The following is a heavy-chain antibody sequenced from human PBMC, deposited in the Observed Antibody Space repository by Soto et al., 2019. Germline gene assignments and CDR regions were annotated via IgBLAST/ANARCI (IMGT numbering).Heavy chain of an antibody. Sequence: PGGSLRLSCAASGFTFSSYGMHWVRQAPGKGLEWVAVIWYDGSNKYYADSVKGRFTISRDNSKNTLYLQMNSLRAEDTAVYYCAREMYDFWSGLLPGYWGQGTLVTVPS. CDR1: GFTFSSYG. CDR2: IWYDGSNK. CDR3: AREMYDFWSGLLPGY. J-gene: IGHJ4*02. V-gene: IGHV3-33*01. D-gene: IGHD3-3*01.